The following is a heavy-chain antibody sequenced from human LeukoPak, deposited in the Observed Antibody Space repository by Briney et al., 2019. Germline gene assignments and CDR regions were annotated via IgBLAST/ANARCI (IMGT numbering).Heavy chain of an antibody. V-gene: IGHV3-30*18. Sequence: GGSLRLSCAASGFTFSSYGMHWVRQAPGKGLEWVAVISYDGSNKYYADSVKGRFTISRDNSKNTLYLQMNSLRAEDTAVYYCAKDRSSGWSLYYFDYWGQGTLVTVSS. D-gene: IGHD6-19*01. J-gene: IGHJ4*02. CDR1: GFTFSSYG. CDR3: AKDRSSGWSLYYFDY. CDR2: ISYDGSNK.